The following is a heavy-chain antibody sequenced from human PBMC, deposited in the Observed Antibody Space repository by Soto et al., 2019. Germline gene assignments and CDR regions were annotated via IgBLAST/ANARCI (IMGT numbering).Heavy chain of an antibody. CDR1: GGTCSSFW. CDR2: INTDGSTT. Sequence: WVSLRLSCAASGGTCSSFWMHWVRQAQEKGLVWVSLINTDGSTTSYADSVKGRFTISRDNAKNTLYLQMSSLRAEDTAFYYCARRGTTVTFFDYWGQGTLVTVS. J-gene: IGHJ4*02. D-gene: IGHD4-17*01. CDR3: ARRGTTVTFFDY. V-gene: IGHV3-74*01.